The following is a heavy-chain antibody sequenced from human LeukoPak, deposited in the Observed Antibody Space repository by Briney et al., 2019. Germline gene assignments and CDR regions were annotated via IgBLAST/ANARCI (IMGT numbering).Heavy chain of an antibody. J-gene: IGHJ4*02. CDR1: GGSISSYY. CDR2: IYYSGST. Sequence: SETLSLTCTVSGGSISSYYWSWIRQPPGKGLEWIGYIYYSGSTNYNPSLESRVTISVDTSKNQFSLKLSSVTAADTAVYYCARGQVIGDYWGQGTLVTVSS. V-gene: IGHV4-59*01. CDR3: ARGQVIGDY. D-gene: IGHD3-22*01.